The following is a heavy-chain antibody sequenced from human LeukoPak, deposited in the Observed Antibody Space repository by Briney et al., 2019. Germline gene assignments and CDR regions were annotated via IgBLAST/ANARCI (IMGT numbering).Heavy chain of an antibody. CDR1: GGSISRYY. Sequence: SETLSLTCTVSGGSISRYYWSWIRQPPGKGLEWIGYIYYGGSTNYNPPLKSRVTISEDTSKNQLSLKLSSVTAADTAVYYCARDSGGGNSGWFDPWGQGTLVTVSS. D-gene: IGHD4-23*01. J-gene: IGHJ5*02. V-gene: IGHV4-59*01. CDR2: IYYGGST. CDR3: ARDSGGGNSGWFDP.